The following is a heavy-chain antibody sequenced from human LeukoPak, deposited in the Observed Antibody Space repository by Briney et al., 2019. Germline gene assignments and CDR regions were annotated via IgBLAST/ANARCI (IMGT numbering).Heavy chain of an antibody. CDR3: APTHINGYYYFDY. CDR1: GYTFTGYS. V-gene: IGHV1-2*02. D-gene: IGHD5-24*01. CDR2: INPNSGGT. Sequence: ASVKVSCKAFGYTFTGYSMHWVRQAPGQGLEWMGWINPNSGGTSYAQKFLGRVTMTRDTSISTAYMELSSLRSDDTAVYYCAPTHINGYYYFDYWGQGTLVTVPS. J-gene: IGHJ4*02.